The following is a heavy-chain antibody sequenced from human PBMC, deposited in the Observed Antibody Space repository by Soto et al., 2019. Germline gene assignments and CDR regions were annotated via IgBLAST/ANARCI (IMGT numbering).Heavy chain of an antibody. CDR1: GGSISSSSYY. Sequence: LSLTCTVSGGSISSSSYYWGWIRQPPGKGLEWIGSIYYSGSTYYNPSLKSRVTISVDTSKNQFSLKLSSVTAADTAVYYCARIERSGSYDIHYYYGMDVWGQGNTVTVSS. CDR2: IYYSGST. J-gene: IGHJ6*02. D-gene: IGHD1-26*01. CDR3: ARIERSGSYDIHYYYGMDV. V-gene: IGHV4-39*01.